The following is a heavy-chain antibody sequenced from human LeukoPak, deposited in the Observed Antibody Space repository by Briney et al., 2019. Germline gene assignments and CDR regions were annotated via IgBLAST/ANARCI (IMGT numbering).Heavy chain of an antibody. D-gene: IGHD5-18*01. CDR2: IGGSGGGT. V-gene: IGHV3-23*01. Sequence: WGSLRLSCAASGFTFSTYGMSWVRQAPGKGLEWVSAIGGSGGGTYYADSVKGRFTISRDNAKNSLYLQMNSLRAEDTALYYCARDRGVDTAMVNWFDPWGQGTLVTVSS. J-gene: IGHJ5*02. CDR1: GFTFSTYG. CDR3: ARDRGVDTAMVNWFDP.